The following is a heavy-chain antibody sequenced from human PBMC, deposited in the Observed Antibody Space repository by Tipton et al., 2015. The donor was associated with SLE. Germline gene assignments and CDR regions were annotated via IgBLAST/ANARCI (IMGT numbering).Heavy chain of an antibody. J-gene: IGHJ6*02. Sequence: TLSLTCSVSGGSVSRGYYYWTWIRQHPGRGLEWIGYMYNGGKSHYNPSLNSRVSISIDTSKNQFSLKLSSVTAADTAVYYCARGPRSIAAWYYYGMDVWGQGTTVTVSS. CDR3: ARGPRSIAAWYYYGMDV. CDR1: GGSVSRGYYY. D-gene: IGHD6-6*01. CDR2: MYNGGKS. V-gene: IGHV4-31*03.